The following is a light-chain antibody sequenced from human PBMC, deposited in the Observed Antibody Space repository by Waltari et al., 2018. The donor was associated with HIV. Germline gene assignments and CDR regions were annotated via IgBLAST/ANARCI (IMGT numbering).Light chain of an antibody. J-gene: IGKJ1*01. CDR2: LGS. CDR3: MQALHTWT. V-gene: IGKV2-28*01. Sequence: EIVMTQSPLSLPVTPGEPASISCRSSRSLLHSNGYNCLDWYLQKPGQSPQLLIYLGSNRASGVPDRFSGSGSGTDFTLKISRVEAEDVGIYYCMQALHTWTFGQGTKVEI. CDR1: RSLLHSNGYNC.